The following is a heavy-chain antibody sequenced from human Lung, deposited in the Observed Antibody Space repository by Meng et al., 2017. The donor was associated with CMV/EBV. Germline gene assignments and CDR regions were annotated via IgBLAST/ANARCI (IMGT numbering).Heavy chain of an antibody. J-gene: IGHJ4*02. CDR2: INPNSGGT. CDR3: ARVSTPGRPRSHFDS. D-gene: IGHD6-6*01. CDR1: GYTFTDNY. Sequence: ASVKVSCKASGYTFTDNYIYWVRQAPGQGLEWMGWINPNSGGTNYAQKFQGRVTMTRDTSTSTAFMDLSRLRSDDRAVYYCARVSTPGRPRSHFDSWGQGXLVTVSS. V-gene: IGHV1-2*02.